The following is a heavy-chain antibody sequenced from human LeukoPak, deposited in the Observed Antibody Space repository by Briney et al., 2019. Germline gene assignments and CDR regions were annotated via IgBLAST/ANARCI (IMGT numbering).Heavy chain of an antibody. D-gene: IGHD6-6*01. CDR2: MNPNSGNT. CDR3: ARALTYSSSSDFDY. V-gene: IGHV1-8*03. Sequence: ASVKVSCNASGYTFTSYDINWVRQATGQGLEWMGWMNPNSGNTGYAQKFQGRVTITRNTSISTAYMELSSLRSEDTAVYYCARALTYSSSSDFDYWGQGTLVTVSS. CDR1: GYTFTSYD. J-gene: IGHJ4*02.